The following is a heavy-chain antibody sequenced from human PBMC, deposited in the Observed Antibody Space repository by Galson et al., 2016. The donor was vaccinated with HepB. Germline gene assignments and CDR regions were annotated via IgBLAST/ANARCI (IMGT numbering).Heavy chain of an antibody. Sequence: SETLSLTCAVSGGSISDYNWWSWVRQPPGKGLEWIGEIYHGGSTNYNPSLKSRVTISVDKSRNQFSLKVSSVTAADTAVYYCSRHTVAGEFEYWGQGTLATVSS. CDR3: SRHTVAGEFEY. V-gene: IGHV4-4*02. D-gene: IGHD6-19*01. CDR1: GGSISDYNW. J-gene: IGHJ4*02. CDR2: IYHGGST.